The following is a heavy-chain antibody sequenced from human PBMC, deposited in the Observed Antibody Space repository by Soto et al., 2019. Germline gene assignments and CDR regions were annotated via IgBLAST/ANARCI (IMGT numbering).Heavy chain of an antibody. Sequence: QVQLQESGPGLGKPSQTLALTCTVSGDSSISGPYYWSWIRQLPGKGLEYIGYIYYTGSAYHNPSLKSRLNISIDTTKDQFSLMLTSVTAADTGVYFCARGLSPAFRGLFYFDSWGQGTLVTVSS. V-gene: IGHV4-30-4*01. CDR1: GDSSISGPYY. CDR2: IYYTGSA. D-gene: IGHD3-16*01. J-gene: IGHJ4*02. CDR3: ARGLSPAFRGLFYFDS.